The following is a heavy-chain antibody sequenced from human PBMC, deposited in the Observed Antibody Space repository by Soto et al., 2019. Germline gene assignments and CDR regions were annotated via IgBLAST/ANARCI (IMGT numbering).Heavy chain of an antibody. Sequence: SETLSLTCNVSGVSISDTSYYWGWIRQPPGKGLEWIGTIYFNGDTFYNPSLKSRLTISVDTSKNQISLRLTSVTAADTAVSYCARQGSYWGQGTLVTVSS. V-gene: IGHV4-39*01. CDR3: ARQGSY. CDR1: GVSISDTSYY. CDR2: IYFNGDT. J-gene: IGHJ4*02.